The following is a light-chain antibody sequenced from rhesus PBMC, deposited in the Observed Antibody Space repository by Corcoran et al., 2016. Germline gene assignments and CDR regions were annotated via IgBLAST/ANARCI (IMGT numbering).Light chain of an antibody. CDR2: NTN. CDR1: TGAVTRGHS. Sequence: QAVVTQEPSMTVSPGGTVTLTCASSTGAVTRGHSPYWFQQKPGQAPKTLIYNTNSIHSWTPARFSGSHLGGKAALTLSGAQPEDEAEYLCLLFYSGTHLLFGGGTRLTVL. V-gene: IGLV7-76*01. J-gene: IGLJ3*01. CDR3: LLFYSGTHLL.